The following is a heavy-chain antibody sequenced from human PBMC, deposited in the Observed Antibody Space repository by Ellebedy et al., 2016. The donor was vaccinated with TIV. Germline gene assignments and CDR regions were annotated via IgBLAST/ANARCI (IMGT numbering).Heavy chain of an antibody. J-gene: IGHJ4*02. Sequence: GESLKISCVASGFTFSSYAMCWVRQAPGKGLEWVAVLSFDGSSEFYADSVKGRFTISRDNSMTTLYLEMNSLRAEDTAVYYCARDLDKSSGWYGGAAYWGQGTLVTVSS. D-gene: IGHD6-19*01. CDR1: GFTFSSYA. V-gene: IGHV3-30-3*01. CDR3: ARDLDKSSGWYGGAAY. CDR2: LSFDGSSE.